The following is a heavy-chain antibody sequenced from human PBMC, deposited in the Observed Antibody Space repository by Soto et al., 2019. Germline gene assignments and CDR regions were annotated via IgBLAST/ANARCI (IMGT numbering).Heavy chain of an antibody. CDR2: IWYDGSNK. J-gene: IGHJ4*02. V-gene: IGHV3-33*01. D-gene: IGHD1-26*01. Sequence: QVQLAESGGGVVQPGRSLRLSCAASGFTFSSYGMHWVRQAPGKGLEWVAVIWYDGSNKYYADSVKGRFTISRDNSKNTLYLQMNSLRAEDTAVYYCARDSIVGTNSPLLDYWGQGTLVTVSS. CDR3: ARDSIVGTNSPLLDY. CDR1: GFTFSSYG.